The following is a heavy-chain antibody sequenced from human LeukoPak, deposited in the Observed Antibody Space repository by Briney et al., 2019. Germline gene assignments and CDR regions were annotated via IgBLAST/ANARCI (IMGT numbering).Heavy chain of an antibody. CDR3: ARDMTITGADDY. CDR1: GFTFSAYP. CDR2: ISGSGDII. V-gene: IGHV3-48*04. D-gene: IGHD6-13*01. Sequence: GGSLRLSCTASGFTFSAYPMTWVRQAPGKGLEWVSYISGSGDIIYYADSVKGRFTISRDNAKNSLYLQMDSLRAEDTAIYYCARDMTITGADDYWGQGTLVTASS. J-gene: IGHJ4*02.